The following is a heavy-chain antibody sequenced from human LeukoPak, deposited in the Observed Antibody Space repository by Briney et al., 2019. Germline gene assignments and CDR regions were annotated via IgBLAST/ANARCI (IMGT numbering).Heavy chain of an antibody. D-gene: IGHD3-10*01. J-gene: IGHJ6*03. Sequence: ASVKVSCKASGGTFSSYAISWVRQAPGQGLEWMGGIIPIFGTANYAQKFQGRVTITADESTSTAYMELSSLRSEDTAVYYCARGVRGVPFRYYYYMDVWGKGTRVTIS. CDR3: ARGVRGVPFRYYYYMDV. CDR2: IIPIFGTA. CDR1: GGTFSSYA. V-gene: IGHV1-69*01.